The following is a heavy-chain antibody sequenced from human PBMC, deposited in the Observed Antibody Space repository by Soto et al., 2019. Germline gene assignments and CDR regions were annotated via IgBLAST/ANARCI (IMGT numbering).Heavy chain of an antibody. D-gene: IGHD3-16*01. CDR3: VYYCEKSNVGCHDYFQDRLDG. J-gene: IGHJ6*02. Sequence: QVQLVQSGAEVKKPGASLKVSCKASGYRFTGYGLHWVRQAPGQGLQRMGWINPKSGATDYAQKFQGRVTMPGEMWTNTAYLGLSGLRSGDTADGTAVYYCEKSNVGCHDYFQDRLDGWGQGNTVTAPS. CDR2: INPKSGAT. V-gene: IGHV1-2*02. CDR1: GYRFTGYG.